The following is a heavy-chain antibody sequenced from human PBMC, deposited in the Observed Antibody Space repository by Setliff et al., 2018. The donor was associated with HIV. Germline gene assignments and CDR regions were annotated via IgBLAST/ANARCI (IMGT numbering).Heavy chain of an antibody. D-gene: IGHD4-17*01. CDR1: GFTLSNYW. CDR3: ARGQTSVTLQFDH. J-gene: IGHJ4*02. V-gene: IGHV3-7*01. CDR2: IKQDGREK. Sequence: LRLSCAASGFTLSNYWMNWVRQAPGKGLEWVANIKQDGREKNYVDSVKGRFTISRDNAKNSLFLQMNSLRAEDTAVYYCARGQTSVTLQFDHWGQGTLVTVSS.